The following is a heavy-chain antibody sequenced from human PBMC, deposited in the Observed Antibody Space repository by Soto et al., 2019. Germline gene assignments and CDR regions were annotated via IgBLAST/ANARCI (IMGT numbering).Heavy chain of an antibody. V-gene: IGHV3-7*01. CDR2: IKQDGSEK. J-gene: IGHJ3*02. CDR3: ARRPPYDAFDI. Sequence: GGSLRLSCAASGFTFSRYWMIWVRQAPGKGLEWVANIKQDGSEKYYVDSGKGRFTISRDNAKNSLYLHMNSLSAEYAAVYYCARRPPYDAFDIWGQGTMVTVSS. CDR1: GFTFSRYW.